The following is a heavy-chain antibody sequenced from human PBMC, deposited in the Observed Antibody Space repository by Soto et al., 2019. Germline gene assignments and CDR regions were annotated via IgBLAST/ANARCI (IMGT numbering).Heavy chain of an antibody. CDR2: IYYSGST. V-gene: IGHV4-31*03. CDR3: ARELAYYDSSGEWFDP. J-gene: IGHJ5*02. CDR1: GGSISSGGYY. D-gene: IGHD3-22*01. Sequence: QVQLQESGPGLVKPSQTLSLTCTVSGGSISSGGYYWSWIRQHPGKGLEWIGHIYYSGSTYYNPSLKSRVTISVDTSKNQFSLKLSSVTAADTAVYYCARELAYYDSSGEWFDPWGQGTLVTVSS.